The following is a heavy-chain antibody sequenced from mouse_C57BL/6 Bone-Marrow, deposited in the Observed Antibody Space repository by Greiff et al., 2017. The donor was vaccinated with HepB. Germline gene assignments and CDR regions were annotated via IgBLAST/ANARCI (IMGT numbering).Heavy chain of an antibody. Sequence: EVKLVESGPGLAKPSQTLSLTCSVTGYSITSDYWNWIRKFPGNKLEYMGYISYSGSTYYNPSLKSRISITRDTSKNEYYLQLNSVTTEDTATYYCARWDSSGTGAMDYWGQGTSVTVSS. CDR1: GYSITSDY. J-gene: IGHJ4*01. D-gene: IGHD3-2*02. CDR3: ARWDSSGTGAMDY. CDR2: ISYSGST. V-gene: IGHV3-8*01.